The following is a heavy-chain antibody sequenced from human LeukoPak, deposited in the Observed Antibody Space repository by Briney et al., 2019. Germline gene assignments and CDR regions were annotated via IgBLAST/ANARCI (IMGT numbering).Heavy chain of an antibody. J-gene: IGHJ4*02. CDR3: ARDHHFSSTKCPFDY. CDR2: ICRSENH. Sequence: SGTLSLTCAVSGGSISIRNWWGWVRQPPGRGLEWIGYICRSENHSYHPLLKAGVPMSGEKSKNQFSLRLSSVTAADTAVYYCARDHHFSSTKCPFDYWGQGTLVIVSS. V-gene: IGHV4-4*02. CDR1: GGSISIRNW. D-gene: IGHD2-2*01.